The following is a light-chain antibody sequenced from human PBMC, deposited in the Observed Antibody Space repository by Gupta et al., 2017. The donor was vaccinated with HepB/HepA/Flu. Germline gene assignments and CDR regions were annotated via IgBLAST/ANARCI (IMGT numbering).Light chain of an antibody. V-gene: IGLV3-19*01. CDR3: NSRDSRGYDVI. CDR2: DKN. Sequence: SSEVPQDPTVSVPLGQPVRITCQGDRGRTYYASWYQQRPGQAPVLVMSDKNNRPSGIPDRFSGSSSGNTASLTITGAQAEDEADYYCNSRDSRGYDVIFGGGTKLTVL. J-gene: IGLJ2*01. CDR1: RGRTYY.